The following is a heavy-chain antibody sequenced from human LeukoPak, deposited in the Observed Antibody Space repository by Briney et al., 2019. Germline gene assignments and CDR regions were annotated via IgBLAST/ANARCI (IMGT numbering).Heavy chain of an antibody. Sequence: GGSLRLSCAASGFTFSSYGMHWVRQAPGKGLEWVAVISYDGSNKYYADSVKGRFTISRDNSKNTLYLQMNSLRAEDTAVYYCAKVGSRGDQRDYWGQGTLVTASS. D-gene: IGHD2-21*02. CDR3: AKVGSRGDQRDY. CDR1: GFTFSSYG. V-gene: IGHV3-30*18. CDR2: ISYDGSNK. J-gene: IGHJ4*02.